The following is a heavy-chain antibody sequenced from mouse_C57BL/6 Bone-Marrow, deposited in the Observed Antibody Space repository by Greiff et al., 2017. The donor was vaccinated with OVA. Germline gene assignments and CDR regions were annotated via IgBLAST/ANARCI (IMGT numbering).Heavy chain of an antibody. CDR2: IDPSVSYT. CDR3: ASAVFAY. V-gene: IGHV1-50*01. Sequence: VQLQPPGAELVKPGASVKLSCKASGFTFTSYWMQWVKQRPGQGLEWIGEIDPSVSYTNYNQKFKGKATLTVDTSSSTAYMQLNSLTSEDSAVYYCASAVFAYWGQGTLVTVSA. CDR1: GFTFTSYW. J-gene: IGHJ3*01.